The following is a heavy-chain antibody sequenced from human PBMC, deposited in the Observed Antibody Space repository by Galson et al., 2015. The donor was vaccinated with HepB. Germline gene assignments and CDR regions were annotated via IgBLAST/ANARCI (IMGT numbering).Heavy chain of an antibody. CDR1: GFTFSSYG. Sequence: SLRLSCAASGFTFSSYGMHWVRQAPGKGLEWVAVIWYDGSNKYYADSVKGRFTISRDNSKNTLYLQMNSLRAEDTAVYYCARDRTGWAVVGQKSSYYYYGMDVWGQGTTVTVSS. V-gene: IGHV3-33*01. J-gene: IGHJ6*02. CDR2: IWYDGSNK. D-gene: IGHD1-26*01. CDR3: ARDRTGWAVVGQKSSYYYYGMDV.